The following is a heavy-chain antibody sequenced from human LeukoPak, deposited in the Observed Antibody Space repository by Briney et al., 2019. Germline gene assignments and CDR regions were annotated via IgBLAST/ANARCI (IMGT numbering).Heavy chain of an antibody. CDR2: IYYSGST. Sequence: SETLCLTCTVSGGSISSYYWSWIRQPPGKGLEWIGYIYYSGSTNYNPSLKSRVTISVDTSKNQFSLKPSSVTAADTAVYYCARVLPSPEYYDFWSGYYPGAWFDYWGQGTLVTVSS. J-gene: IGHJ4*02. V-gene: IGHV4-59*01. CDR3: ARVLPSPEYYDFWSGYYPGAWFDY. D-gene: IGHD3-3*01. CDR1: GGSISSYY.